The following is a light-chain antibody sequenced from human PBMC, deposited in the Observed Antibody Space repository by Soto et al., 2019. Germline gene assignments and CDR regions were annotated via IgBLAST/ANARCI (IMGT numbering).Light chain of an antibody. Sequence: EIVMTQSPGTLSLSPGERATLSCRTSQSVSNNYLAWYQQKPGQAPRLLIYGASSRASGIPDRFSGGGSGTDFTLTISRLEPEDFAVYYCQQYSSSPLTFGGGTKVEIK. CDR2: GAS. CDR3: QQYSSSPLT. CDR1: QSVSNNY. V-gene: IGKV3-20*01. J-gene: IGKJ4*01.